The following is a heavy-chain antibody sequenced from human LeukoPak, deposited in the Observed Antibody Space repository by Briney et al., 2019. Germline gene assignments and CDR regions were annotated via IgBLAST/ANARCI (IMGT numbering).Heavy chain of an antibody. V-gene: IGHV4-4*02. D-gene: IGHD3-10*01. CDR3: ARRGGIIRGVASYYYMDV. J-gene: IGHJ6*03. Sequence: SGTLSLTCAVSGGSISSSNWWSWVRQPPGKGLEWIGEIYHSGSTNYNPSLKSQVTISVDKSKNQFSLKLSSVTAADTAAYYCARRGGIIRGVASYYYMDVWGKGTTVTISS. CDR1: GGSISSSNW. CDR2: IYHSGST.